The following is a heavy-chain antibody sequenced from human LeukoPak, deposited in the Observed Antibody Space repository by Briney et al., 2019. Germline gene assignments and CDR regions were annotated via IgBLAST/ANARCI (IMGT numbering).Heavy chain of an antibody. Sequence: GESLEISCKGSGYSFTSYWIGWVRQMPGKGLEWMGIIYPGDSDTRYSPSFQGQVTISADKSISTAYLQWSSLKASDTAMYYCARGRITIFGVVIKGPLDVWGQGTTVTVSS. J-gene: IGHJ6*02. CDR3: ARGRITIFGVVIKGPLDV. V-gene: IGHV5-51*01. CDR2: IYPGDSDT. D-gene: IGHD3-3*01. CDR1: GYSFTSYW.